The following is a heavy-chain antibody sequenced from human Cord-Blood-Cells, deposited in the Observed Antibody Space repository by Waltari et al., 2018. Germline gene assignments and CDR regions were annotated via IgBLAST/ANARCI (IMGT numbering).Heavy chain of an antibody. Sequence: QVQLVQSGAEVKKPGASVKVPCKASGYTFTSYDINWVRQAIGQGLEWMGRMNPNRGNTGYARKCQGRVTMTRKTSISTAYMELSSLRSEDTAVYYCARGCSSTSCYENLDYWGQGTLVTVSS. J-gene: IGHJ4*02. CDR1: GYTFTSYD. CDR2: MNPNRGNT. CDR3: ARGCSSTSCYENLDY. V-gene: IGHV1-8*01. D-gene: IGHD2-2*01.